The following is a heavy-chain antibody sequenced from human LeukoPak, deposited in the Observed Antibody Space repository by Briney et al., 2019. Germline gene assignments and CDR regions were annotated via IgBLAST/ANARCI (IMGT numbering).Heavy chain of an antibody. D-gene: IGHD6-13*01. V-gene: IGHV4-61*05. CDR3: ARSSYSSPPHRPPFDY. Sequence: SETLSLTCTVSGGSISSSSYYWGWIRQPPGKGLEWIGRIYTSGSTNYNPSLKSRVTMSVDTSKNQFSLKLSSVTAADTAVYYCARSSYSSPPHRPPFDYWGQGTLVTVSS. CDR1: GGSISSSSYY. CDR2: IYTSGST. J-gene: IGHJ4*02.